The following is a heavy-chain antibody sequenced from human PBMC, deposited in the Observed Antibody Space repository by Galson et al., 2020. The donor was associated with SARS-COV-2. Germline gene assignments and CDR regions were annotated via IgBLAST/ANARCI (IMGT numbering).Heavy chain of an antibody. J-gene: IGHJ3*02. CDR3: ARDLGTTVTTCPISDGFGI. D-gene: IGHD4-17*01. CDR1: GGTFRNYA. V-gene: IGHV1-69*13. Sequence: SVKVSCKASGGTFRNYAITWVRQAPGQGLEWMAVIIPMFGTTRYAQIFQGRVTVTADDSTSTAYMEISSLRSEDMAIYYCARDLGTTVTTCPISDGFGIWGQGSMVTVS. CDR2: IIPMFGTT.